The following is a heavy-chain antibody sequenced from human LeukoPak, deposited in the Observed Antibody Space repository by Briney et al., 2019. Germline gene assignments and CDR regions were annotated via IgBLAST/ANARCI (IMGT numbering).Heavy chain of an antibody. V-gene: IGHV3-7*03. D-gene: IGHD2-15*01. CDR3: ARYCSGGSCFDY. J-gene: IGHJ4*02. Sequence: SGGSLRLSCAISGFTFSTYWMSWVRQAPGKGLEWVANINQDGTEKYYVDSVKGRSTISRDNAKNSLYLQMNSLRAEDTAVYYCARYCSGGSCFDYWGQGTLVTVSS. CDR2: INQDGTEK. CDR1: GFTFSTYW.